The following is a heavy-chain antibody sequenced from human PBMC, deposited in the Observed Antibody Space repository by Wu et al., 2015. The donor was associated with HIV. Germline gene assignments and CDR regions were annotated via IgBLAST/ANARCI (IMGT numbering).Heavy chain of an antibody. CDR1: GYTFTGYY. CDR3: ARVRRYFDWLLNYYGMDV. CDR2: INPNSGGT. V-gene: IGHV1-2*02. J-gene: IGHJ6*02. D-gene: IGHD3-9*01. Sequence: QVQLVQSGAEVKKPGASVKVSCKASGYTFTGYYMHWVRQAPGQGLEWMGWINPNSGGTNYAQKFQGRVTMTRDTSISTAYMELSRLRSDDTAVYYCARVRRYFDWLLNYYGMDVWGQGTTVTVSS.